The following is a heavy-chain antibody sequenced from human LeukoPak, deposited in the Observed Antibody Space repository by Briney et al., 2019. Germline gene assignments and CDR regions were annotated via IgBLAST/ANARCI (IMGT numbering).Heavy chain of an antibody. CDR2: ISGSGGST. CDR1: GFTFSNYA. V-gene: IGHV3-23*01. D-gene: IGHD3-10*01. J-gene: IGHJ5*02. CDR3: AKAGGWFGELLQTSADNWFDP. Sequence: GGSLRLSCAASGFTFSNYAMSWVRQAPGKGLEWVSVISGSGGSTYYADSVKGRFTISRDNPKNTLYLLMNSLRAEDTAVYYCAKAGGWFGELLQTSADNWFDPWGQGTLVTVSS.